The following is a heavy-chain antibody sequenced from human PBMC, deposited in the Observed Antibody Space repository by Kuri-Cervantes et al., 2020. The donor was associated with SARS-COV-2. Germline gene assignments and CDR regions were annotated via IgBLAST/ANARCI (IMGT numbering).Heavy chain of an antibody. CDR1: GFTFSSYS. CDR3: AKDPTYSDSSGTFDY. Sequence: GGSLRLSCAASGFTFSSYSMNWVRQAPGKGLEWVSSISSSSSYIYYADSVKGRFTISRDNAKNSLYLQMNSLRAEDTAVYYCAKDPTYSDSSGTFDYWGQGTLVTVSS. J-gene: IGHJ4*02. V-gene: IGHV3-21*01. CDR2: ISSSSSYI. D-gene: IGHD3-22*01.